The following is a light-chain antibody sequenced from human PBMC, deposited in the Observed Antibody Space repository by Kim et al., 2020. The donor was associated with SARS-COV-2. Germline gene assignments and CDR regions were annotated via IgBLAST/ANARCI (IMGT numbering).Light chain of an antibody. J-gene: IGKJ2*01. CDR3: MQGTQFPYT. CDR2: KIF. CDR1: QSLVHRDGTTY. Sequence: DIVVTQTPLSSRVTLGQPASISCRSSQSLVHRDGTTYLSWFHQRPGQPPRLLIYKIFNRFSGVPDRFSGSVAGTDFTLTISRVEAEDVGVYYCMQGTQFPYTFGQGTKLEI. V-gene: IGKV2-24*01.